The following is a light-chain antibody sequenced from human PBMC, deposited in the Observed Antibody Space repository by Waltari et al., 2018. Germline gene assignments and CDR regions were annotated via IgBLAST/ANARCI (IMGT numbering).Light chain of an antibody. V-gene: IGKV1-39*01. J-gene: IGKJ1*01. Sequence: DIQMTQSPSSLSASVGDRVTITCRASQSISSYLNWYQQKPVKAPKLLLYAASSLQSGVPSRFSGSGSGTDFTLSISSLQPEDFATYYGQQSYSTPRTFGQGTKVEIK. CDR2: AAS. CDR1: QSISSY. CDR3: QQSYSTPRT.